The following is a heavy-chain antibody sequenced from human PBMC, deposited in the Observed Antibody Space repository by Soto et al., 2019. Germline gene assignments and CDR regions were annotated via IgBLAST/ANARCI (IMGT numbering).Heavy chain of an antibody. Sequence: QVQLVQSGAEVKKPGASVKVSCEASGYPFSAFDINWVRQAGGQGLEWMGWMNPDSGDTAFAQRFQDRITMTGSTSISTAYMELSRLTSDDTAVYFCVRQRGGVATPGDDYWGQGTLVTVSS. CDR1: GYPFSAFD. V-gene: IGHV1-8*01. CDR2: MNPDSGDT. D-gene: IGHD2-15*01. CDR3: VRQRGGVATPGDDY. J-gene: IGHJ4*02.